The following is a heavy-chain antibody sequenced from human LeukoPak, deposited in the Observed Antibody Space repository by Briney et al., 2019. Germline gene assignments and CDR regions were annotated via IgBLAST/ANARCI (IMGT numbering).Heavy chain of an antibody. D-gene: IGHD6-13*01. V-gene: IGHV4-34*01. Sequence: SETLSLTCAVYGGSFSGYYWSWIRQPPGKGLEWIGEINHSGSTNYNPSLKSRVTISVDTSKNQFSLKLRSVTAADTAVYYCARGVAAAPFDYWGQGTLVTVSS. CDR1: GGSFSGYY. CDR2: INHSGST. J-gene: IGHJ4*02. CDR3: ARGVAAAPFDY.